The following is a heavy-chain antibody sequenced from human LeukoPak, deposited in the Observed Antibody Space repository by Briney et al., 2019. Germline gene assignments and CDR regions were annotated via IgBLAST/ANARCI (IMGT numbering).Heavy chain of an antibody. Sequence: GGSLRLSCAASGFTFGSYSMIWVRQAPGKGLEWVSYISSSSSSIYYADSVKGRLTISRDNAKNSLYLQMSSLRAEDTAVYYCARGRDGFYFDYWGQGTLVPVSS. CDR1: GFTFGSYS. J-gene: IGHJ4*02. CDR3: ARGRDGFYFDY. CDR2: ISSSSSSI. V-gene: IGHV3-48*01. D-gene: IGHD5-24*01.